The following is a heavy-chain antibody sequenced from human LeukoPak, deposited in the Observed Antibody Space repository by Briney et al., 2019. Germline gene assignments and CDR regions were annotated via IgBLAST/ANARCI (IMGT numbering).Heavy chain of an antibody. CDR1: GGSFSGYY. Sequence: PSETLSLTCAVYGGSFSGYYWSWIRQPPGKGLEWIGEINHSGSTNYNPSLKSRVTISVDTSKNQFSLKLSSVTAADTAVYYCARPAGTGYSYGPNAALGYWGQGTLVTVSS. CDR2: INHSGST. J-gene: IGHJ4*02. CDR3: ARPAGTGYSYGPNAALGY. D-gene: IGHD5-18*01. V-gene: IGHV4-34*01.